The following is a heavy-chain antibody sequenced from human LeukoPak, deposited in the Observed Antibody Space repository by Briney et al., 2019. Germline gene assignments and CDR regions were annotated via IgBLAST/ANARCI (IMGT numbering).Heavy chain of an antibody. V-gene: IGHV1-24*01. CDR3: ATDLRGSSSRVCAFDI. J-gene: IGHJ3*02. D-gene: IGHD6-6*01. Sequence: GASEKVSFKVSGYTLTKLSKHWMRHAPRKGQEWMGGGDPEDGETIYAQKFQGRVTMTEDTSTDTAYMELSRLRSEDTAVYYCATDLRGSSSRVCAFDIWGQGTMVTVSS. CDR2: GDPEDGET. CDR1: GYTLTKLS.